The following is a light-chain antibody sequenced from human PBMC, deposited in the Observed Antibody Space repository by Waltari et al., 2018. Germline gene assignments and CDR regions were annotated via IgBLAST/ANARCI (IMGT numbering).Light chain of an antibody. CDR2: WAS. CDR1: TSVLYSCNHKNY. CDR3: HQYYANPQT. V-gene: IGKV4-1*01. J-gene: IGKJ1*01. Sequence: DIVMTHSPESLAVSLGERPTINCKSRTSVLYSCNHKNYLPWYQHKSGQPPQLLIYWASTRESGVPDRFSGSGSGTDFSLTINNLQPEDVAVYYCHQYYANPQTFGQGTRVEIK.